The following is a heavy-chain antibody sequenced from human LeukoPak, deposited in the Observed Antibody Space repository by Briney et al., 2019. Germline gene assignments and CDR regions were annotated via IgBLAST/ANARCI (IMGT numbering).Heavy chain of an antibody. V-gene: IGHV4-34*01. CDR2: INHSGST. Sequence: PSETLSLTCAVYGGSFSGYYWSWIRQPPGKGLEWIGEINHSGSTNYNPSLKSRVTISVDTSKNQFSLKLGSVTAADTAVYYCARLRGSRIQLWSRYFDYWGQGTLVTVSS. CDR3: ARLRGSRIQLWSRYFDY. J-gene: IGHJ4*02. CDR1: GGSFSGYY. D-gene: IGHD5-18*01.